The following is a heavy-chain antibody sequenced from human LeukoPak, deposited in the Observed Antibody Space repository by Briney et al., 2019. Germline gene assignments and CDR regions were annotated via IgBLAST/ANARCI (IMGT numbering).Heavy chain of an antibody. J-gene: IGHJ4*02. V-gene: IGHV3-15*01. CDR3: ARDLAWGAFDY. CDR2: IKSKTDGGTT. D-gene: IGHD7-27*01. Sequence: GGSLRLSCAASGFTFSNAWMSWVRQAPGKGLEWVGRIKSKTDGGTTDYAAPVKGRFTISRDDSKNTLYLQMNSLRVEDTAVYYCARDLAWGAFDYWGQGTLVTVSS. CDR1: GFTFSNAW.